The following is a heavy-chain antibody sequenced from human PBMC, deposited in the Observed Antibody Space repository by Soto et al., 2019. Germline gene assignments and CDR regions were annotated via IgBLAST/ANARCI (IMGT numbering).Heavy chain of an antibody. Sequence: QVQLVESGGGVVQPGRSLRLSCAASGFTFSSYAMHWVRQAPGKGLEWVAVISYDGSNKYYADSVKGRFTISRDNSKNTLYLQMNSLRAEDTAVYYCARDQVNYDIWTAVNWGQGTLVTVSS. J-gene: IGHJ4*02. CDR2: ISYDGSNK. D-gene: IGHD3-9*01. CDR3: ARDQVNYDIWTAVN. V-gene: IGHV3-30-3*01. CDR1: GFTFSSYA.